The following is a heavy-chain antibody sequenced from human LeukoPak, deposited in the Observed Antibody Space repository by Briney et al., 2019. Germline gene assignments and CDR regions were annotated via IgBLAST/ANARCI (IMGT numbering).Heavy chain of an antibody. J-gene: IGHJ4*02. CDR2: LSGSGDST. CDR1: GFTFINYA. V-gene: IGHV3-23*01. CDR3: AKDNYGDYGGLFDY. Sequence: GGSLRLSCAASGFTFINYAMTWVRQAPGKGLEWVSALSGSGDSTFHADSVKGRFTISRDNSKNTLYLQLNSLRAEDTAVYYCAKDNYGDYGGLFDYWGQGTLVTVSS. D-gene: IGHD4-17*01.